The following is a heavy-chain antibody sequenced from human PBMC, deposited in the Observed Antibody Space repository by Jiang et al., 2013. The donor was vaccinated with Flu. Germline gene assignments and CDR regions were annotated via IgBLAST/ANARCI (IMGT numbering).Heavy chain of an antibody. CDR3: ARTVHPTASFDY. J-gene: IGHJ4*02. Sequence: SGSGLVKPSETLSLTCTVSGGSISSYYWSWIRQPPGKGLEWIGYIYYSGSTNYNPSLKSRVTISVDTSKNQFSLKLSSVTAADTAVYYCARTVHPTASFDYWGQGTLVTVSS. D-gene: IGHD1-14*01. CDR1: GGSISSYY. V-gene: IGHV4-59*01. CDR2: IYYSGST.